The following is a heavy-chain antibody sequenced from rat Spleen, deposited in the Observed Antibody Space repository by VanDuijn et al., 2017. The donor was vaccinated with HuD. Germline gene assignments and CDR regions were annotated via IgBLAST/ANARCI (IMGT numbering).Heavy chain of an antibody. CDR3: ARHNSGYGVMDA. D-gene: IGHD4-3*01. CDR2: ISTGGGDT. J-gene: IGHJ4*01. CDR1: GFTFSDYY. V-gene: IGHV5-25*01. Sequence: EVQLVESGGGLVQPGRSLKLSCAASGFTFSDYYMAWVRQAPKKGLEWVASISTGGGDTYYRDSVKGRFTNSRDNAKSTLYLQMDSLRSEDTATYYCARHNSGYGVMDAWGQGASVTVSS.